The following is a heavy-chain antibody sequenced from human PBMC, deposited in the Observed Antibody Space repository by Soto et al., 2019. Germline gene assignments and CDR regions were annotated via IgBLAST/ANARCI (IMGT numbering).Heavy chain of an antibody. V-gene: IGHV4-34*01. CDR1: GGSLSAYF. CDR3: ARGGISHWAYFYYMDV. Sequence: TLSLTCVVSGGSLSAYFWSFIRQPPGMALEWIGEINHLGSINYNPSLKSRVTMSVDTSKNQFSLTLNSVTAADTATYYCARGGISHWAYFYYMDVWDRGTTVTVSS. CDR2: INHLGSI. J-gene: IGHJ6*03. D-gene: IGHD2-21*01.